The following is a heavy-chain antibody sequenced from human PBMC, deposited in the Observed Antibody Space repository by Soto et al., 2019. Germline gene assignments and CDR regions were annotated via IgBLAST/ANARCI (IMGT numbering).Heavy chain of an antibody. CDR3: ARDDHMVRGVIITSPFDY. Sequence: ASVKVSCKASGYTFTSYAMHWVRQAPGQRHEKMERINAGNGNTKYSQKFQGRVTITRDSSASTAYMELSSLRSEDTAVYYCARDDHMVRGVIITSPFDYWGQGTLVTV. CDR2: INAGNGNT. V-gene: IGHV1-3*01. D-gene: IGHD3-10*01. CDR1: GYTFTSYA. J-gene: IGHJ4*02.